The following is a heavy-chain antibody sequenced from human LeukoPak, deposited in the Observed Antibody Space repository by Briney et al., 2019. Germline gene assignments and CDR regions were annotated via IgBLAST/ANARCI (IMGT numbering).Heavy chain of an antibody. V-gene: IGHV3-74*01. D-gene: IGHD5-18*01. J-gene: IGHJ4*02. CDR2: VKGDGRTT. CDR1: GFTFSSYW. Sequence: PGGPLRFSGAAPGFTFSSYWMPWVPQPPGKGLVWVALVKGDGRTTIYADSVKGRFTISRDNAKNTLYLQMNSLRADDSGVYYCATGHSYGYDYWGQGVLVTVSS. CDR3: ATGHSYGYDY.